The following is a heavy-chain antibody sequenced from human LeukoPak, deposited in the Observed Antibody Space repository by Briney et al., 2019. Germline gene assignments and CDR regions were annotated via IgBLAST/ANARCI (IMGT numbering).Heavy chain of an antibody. CDR3: ARIRDPYGYAHLDL. CDR1: EFTFSSYS. J-gene: IGHJ4*02. V-gene: IGHV3-21*01. CDR2: ISGSSFYI. Sequence: GGSLRLSCAASEFTFSSYSMNWVRQAPGKGLEWVSSISGSSFYINYADSVRGRFTISRDNAENSVYLQMSSLRDEDTAVYYCARIRDPYGYAHLDLWGQGTLVTVST. D-gene: IGHD5-18*01.